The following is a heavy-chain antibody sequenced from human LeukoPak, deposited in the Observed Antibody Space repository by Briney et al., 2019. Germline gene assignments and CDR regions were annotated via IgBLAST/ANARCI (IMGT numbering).Heavy chain of an antibody. CDR2: ISSSSSYI. D-gene: IGHD5-18*01. Sequence: GGSLRLSCAASGFTFSSYSMNWVRQAPGKGLEWVSSISSSSSYIYYADSVKGRFTISRDNAKNSLYLQMNSLRAEDTAVYYCARGGDTPYYYYMDVWGKGTTVTVSS. V-gene: IGHV3-21*01. CDR1: GFTFSSYS. J-gene: IGHJ6*03. CDR3: ARGGDTPYYYYMDV.